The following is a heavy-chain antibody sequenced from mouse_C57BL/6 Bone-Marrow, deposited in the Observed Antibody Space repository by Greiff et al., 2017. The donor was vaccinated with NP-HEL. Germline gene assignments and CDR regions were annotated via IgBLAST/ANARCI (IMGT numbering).Heavy chain of an antibody. CDR2: IDPEDGDT. CDR1: GFNIKDYY. Sequence: VQLQQSGAELVRPGASVKLSCTASGFNIKDYYMHWVKQRPEQGLEWIGRIDPEDGDTEYAPKFQGKATMTADTSSNTAYLQLSSLTSEDTAVYYCTTALITTVVPPFAYWGQGTLVTVSA. D-gene: IGHD1-1*01. CDR3: TTALITTVVPPFAY. V-gene: IGHV14-1*01. J-gene: IGHJ3*01.